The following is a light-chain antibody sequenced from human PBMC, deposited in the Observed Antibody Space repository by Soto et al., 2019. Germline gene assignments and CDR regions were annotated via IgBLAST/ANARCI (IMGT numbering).Light chain of an antibody. CDR2: KAS. Sequence: IQMTQSPSCLSASSGDRVTINWRASQSISSYLNWYQQKKGKAPKXLIYKASTLKSGVPSRFSGSGSGTDFNLTISSLQTEDFATYYCIQDYNYPLTFGGGTKVDIK. CDR1: QSISSY. CDR3: IQDYNYPLT. J-gene: IGKJ4*01. V-gene: IGKV1-6*01.